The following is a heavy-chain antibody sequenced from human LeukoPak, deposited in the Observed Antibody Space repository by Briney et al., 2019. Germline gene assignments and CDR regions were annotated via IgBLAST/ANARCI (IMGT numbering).Heavy chain of an antibody. V-gene: IGHV4-4*02. CDR1: GGSISSRNW. CDR2: IYHSGST. Sequence: SGTLSLTCAVSGGSISSRNWWSWVRQPPGKGLEWIGEIYHSGSTNYNPSLKTRVTISVDKSKNQFSLKLSSVTAADTAVYYCARAWEKGALDGYNYVIIPYFDYWGQGTLVTVSS. J-gene: IGHJ4*02. CDR3: ARAWEKGALDGYNYVIIPYFDY. D-gene: IGHD5-24*01.